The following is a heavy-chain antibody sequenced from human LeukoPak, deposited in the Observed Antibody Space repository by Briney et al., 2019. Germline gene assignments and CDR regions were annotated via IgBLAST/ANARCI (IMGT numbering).Heavy chain of an antibody. CDR1: GFTFSSYG. J-gene: IGHJ4*02. CDR2: ISNDGSNK. V-gene: IGHV3-30*18. CDR3: AKVDIVATIDAGRLVDY. D-gene: IGHD5-12*01. Sequence: PGRSLRLSCAASGFTFSSYGMQWFRQAPDKGLEWVAAISNDGSNKYYADSAKGRFTISRDNSKNTPYLQMNSLRAEDTAVYYCAKVDIVATIDAGRLVDYWGQGTLVTVSS.